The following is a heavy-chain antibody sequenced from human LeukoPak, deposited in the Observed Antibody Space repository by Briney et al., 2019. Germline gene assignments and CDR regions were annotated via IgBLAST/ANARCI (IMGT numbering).Heavy chain of an antibody. V-gene: IGHV3-48*03. CDR3: ARDLASGYRYDY. Sequence: PGGSPRLSCAASGFTFSSYEMNWVRQAPGKGLEWVSYISRSGSAIYYGDSVKGRCTISRDNAKNSLYLQMNSLRADDTALYYCARDLASGYRYDYWGQGTLVTVSS. CDR2: ISRSGSAI. D-gene: IGHD3-3*01. CDR1: GFTFSSYE. J-gene: IGHJ4*02.